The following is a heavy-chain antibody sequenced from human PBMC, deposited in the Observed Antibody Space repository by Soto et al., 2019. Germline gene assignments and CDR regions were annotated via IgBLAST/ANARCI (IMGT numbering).Heavy chain of an antibody. CDR1: GGTFRSYS. V-gene: IGHV1-69*01. J-gene: IGHJ6*02. D-gene: IGHD3-22*01. Sequence: QVQLVQSGAEVKKPGSSVQVSCKASGGTFRSYSISWVRQAPGQGLEWMGGIIPIFDITNYAQKFQGRVPITADESTSTAYMELSSLGSDDTAVYYCARPDEGGYSSNHHYYYALDVWGQGTTVTV. CDR3: ARPDEGGYSSNHHYYYALDV. CDR2: IIPIFDIT.